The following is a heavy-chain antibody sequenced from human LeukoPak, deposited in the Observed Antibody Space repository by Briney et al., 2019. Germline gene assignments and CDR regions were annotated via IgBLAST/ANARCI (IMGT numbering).Heavy chain of an antibody. CDR1: GDTFSSYA. CDR2: IIPIFGTA. D-gene: IGHD3-10*01. J-gene: IGHJ5*02. V-gene: IGHV1-69*06. Sequence: ASVKVSCKASGDTFSSYAISWVRQAPGQGLEWMGGIIPIFGTANYAQKFQGRVTITADKSTSTAYMELSSLRSEDTAVYYCARDRDYYGSGSQNWFDPWGQGTLVTVSS. CDR3: ARDRDYYGSGSQNWFDP.